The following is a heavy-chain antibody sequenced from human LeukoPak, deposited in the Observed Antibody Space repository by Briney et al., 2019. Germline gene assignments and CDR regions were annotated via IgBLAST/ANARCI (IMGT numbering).Heavy chain of an antibody. D-gene: IGHD6-19*01. Sequence: GGSLRLSCRTSGFPFGDYGMSWFRQAPGKGLEWVSHIRSKAYGGTAEYATSVKGRFIISRDDSKSIAHLQMSSLKTEDAAVYFCTRGYDTSGWLFDYWGQGTLVTVSS. CDR3: TRGYDTSGWLFDY. CDR2: IRSKAYGGTA. J-gene: IGHJ4*02. CDR1: GFPFGDYG. V-gene: IGHV3-49*03.